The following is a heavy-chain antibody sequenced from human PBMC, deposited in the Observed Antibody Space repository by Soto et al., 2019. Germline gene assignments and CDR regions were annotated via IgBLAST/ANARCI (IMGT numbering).Heavy chain of an antibody. J-gene: IGHJ6*03. CDR3: ARVIAAGYYMDV. CDR1: GGSFSGYY. CDR2: INHSGST. V-gene: IGHV4-34*01. D-gene: IGHD6-13*01. Sequence: PSETLSLTCAVYGGSFSGYYWSWIRQPPGKGLEWIGEINHSGSTNYNPSLKSRVTISVDTSKNQFSLKLSSVTAADTAVYYCARVIAAGYYMDVWGKGATVTVSS.